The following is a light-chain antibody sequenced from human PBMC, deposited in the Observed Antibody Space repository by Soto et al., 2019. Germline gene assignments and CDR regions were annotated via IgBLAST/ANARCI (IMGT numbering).Light chain of an antibody. CDR1: QSISSF. CDR2: GAS. CDR3: QQRSDWPLT. V-gene: IGKV3-11*01. J-gene: IGKJ4*01. Sequence: ETVLTQSPATLSLSPGERATLSCRASQSISSFLAWYQQKPGQAPRLLIYGASNRAAGIPARFSGSGSGTDFTLSISSLEPEDFAFYYCQQRSDWPLTFGGGTKVDI.